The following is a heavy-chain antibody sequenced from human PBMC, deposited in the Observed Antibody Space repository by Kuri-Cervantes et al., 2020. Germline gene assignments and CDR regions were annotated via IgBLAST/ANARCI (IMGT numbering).Heavy chain of an antibody. CDR3: ARDPPSTIFGVVIINGGYFDY. CDR2: ISYDGRNK. D-gene: IGHD3-3*01. V-gene: IGHV3-30*03. Sequence: GESLKISCAGSGFTFNTYGMHWVRQAPGKGLEWVAVISYDGRNKDYAESVKGRFTISRDNSKNTIYLQMNSLRAEDTAVYYCARDPPSTIFGVVIINGGYFDYWGQGTLVTVSS. CDR1: GFTFNTYG. J-gene: IGHJ4*02.